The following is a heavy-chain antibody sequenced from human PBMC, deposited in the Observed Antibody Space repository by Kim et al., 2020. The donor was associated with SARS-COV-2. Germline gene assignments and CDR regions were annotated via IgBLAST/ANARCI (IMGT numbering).Heavy chain of an antibody. CDR2: IKGDGSRT. CDR1: GDTSSNYW. CDR3: SSGTTYDYYGMDV. Sequence: GGSLRLSCAASGDTSSNYWMHWVRQAPGKGLVWVSRIKGDGSRTDYADAVKGRFTISRDSAKDTVYLQMNSLRVEDTAVYYCSSGTTYDYYGMDVWGQGT. D-gene: IGHD2-2*01. V-gene: IGHV3-74*01. J-gene: IGHJ6*02.